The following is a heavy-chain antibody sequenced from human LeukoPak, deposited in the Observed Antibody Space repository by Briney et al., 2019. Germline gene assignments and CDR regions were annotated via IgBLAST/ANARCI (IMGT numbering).Heavy chain of an antibody. CDR3: AKGASYSSSWLYGMDV. V-gene: IGHV3-23*01. D-gene: IGHD6-13*01. CDR2: ISGSGTNT. J-gene: IGHJ6*02. CDR1: GFTFSSYA. Sequence: GGALRLSCAAPGFTFSSYAMSWVRQAPGKGLEWVSSISGSGTNTYYADSVKGRFTISRDNSKNTLYLQMNSLRAADTAVYYCAKGASYSSSWLYGMDVWGQGTTVTVSS.